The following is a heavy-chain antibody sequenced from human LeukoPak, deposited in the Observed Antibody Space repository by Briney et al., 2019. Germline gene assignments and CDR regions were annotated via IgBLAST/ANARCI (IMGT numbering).Heavy chain of an antibody. CDR2: IYTSGSA. CDR3: ARGIYGDYGLGY. V-gene: IGHV4-4*07. CDR1: GGSISSYY. D-gene: IGHD4-17*01. J-gene: IGHJ4*02. Sequence: SETLSLTCGVSGGSISSYYWSWIRQPAGKGLEWIGRIYTSGSANYNPSLKNRVTMSLDTSKNEFSLKLSSVTAADTAGYFCARGIYGDYGLGYWGQGTLVTVSS.